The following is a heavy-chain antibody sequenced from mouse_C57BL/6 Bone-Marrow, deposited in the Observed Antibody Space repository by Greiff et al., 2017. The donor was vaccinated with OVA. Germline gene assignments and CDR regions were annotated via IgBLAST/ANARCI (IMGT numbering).Heavy chain of an antibody. CDR3: ASGYDYDEEAY. CDR1: GYTFTSYW. V-gene: IGHV1-64*01. J-gene: IGHJ3*01. CDR2: IHPNSGST. D-gene: IGHD2-4*01. Sequence: VKLQQSGAELVKPGASVKLSCKASGYTFTSYWMHWVKQRPGQGLEWIGMIHPNSGSTNYNEKFKSKATLTVDKSSSTAYMQLSSLTSEDSAVYYCASGYDYDEEAYWGQGTLVTVSA.